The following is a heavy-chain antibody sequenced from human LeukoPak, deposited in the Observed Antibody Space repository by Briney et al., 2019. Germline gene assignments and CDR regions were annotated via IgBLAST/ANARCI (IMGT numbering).Heavy chain of an antibody. Sequence: TGGSLRLSCAASGFAVSSNYMSWVRQAPGKGLEWVSVIYSGGSTYYADSVKGRFTISRHNSKNTLYLQMNSLRAEDTAVYYCAKDGPLNTFDYWGQGTLVTVSS. CDR2: IYSGGST. CDR1: GFAVSSNY. J-gene: IGHJ4*02. V-gene: IGHV3-53*04. CDR3: AKDGPLNTFDY.